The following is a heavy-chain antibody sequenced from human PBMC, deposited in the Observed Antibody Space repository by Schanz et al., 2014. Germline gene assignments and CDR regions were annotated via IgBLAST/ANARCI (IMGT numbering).Heavy chain of an antibody. CDR3: AKYGTGKGVSFES. V-gene: IGHV3-7*01. CDR2: IKLDGREK. CDR1: GFTFSGYW. Sequence: EVQLVESGGGLVQPGGSLRLSCAASGFTFSGYWMSWVRQAPGEGLVWVANIKLDGREKYYVDSVKGRITISRDNAKTSLYLQRNSPTAEDTSVYYCAKYGTGKGVSFESWGQGTLVTVSS. J-gene: IGHJ4*02. D-gene: IGHD1-26*01.